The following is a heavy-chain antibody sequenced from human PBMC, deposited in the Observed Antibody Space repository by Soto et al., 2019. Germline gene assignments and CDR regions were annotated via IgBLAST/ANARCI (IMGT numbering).Heavy chain of an antibody. CDR3: ARDIKGSSYPFYYFDY. D-gene: IGHD1-26*01. CDR2: IYHSGST. CDR1: VYSISSGYY. V-gene: IGHV4-38-2*02. J-gene: IGHJ4*02. Sequence: SETLSLTCAFSVYSISSGYYWGWIRQPPGKGLEWIGSIYHSGSTYYNPSLKSRVTISVDTSKNQFSLKLSSVTAADTAVYYCARDIKGSSYPFYYFDYLGQGTLVTVSS.